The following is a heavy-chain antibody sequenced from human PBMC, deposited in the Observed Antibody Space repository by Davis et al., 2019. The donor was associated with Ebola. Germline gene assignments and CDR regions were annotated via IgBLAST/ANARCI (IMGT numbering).Heavy chain of an antibody. Sequence: MPSETLSLTCTVSGDSISSYYWSWIRQPPGKGLEWIGYIYYSGSTYYNPSLKSRVTISVDTSKNQFSLKLSSVTAADTAVYYCARGRIGCSGGSCFNWFDPWGQGTLVTVSS. V-gene: IGHV4-59*12. CDR2: IYYSGST. J-gene: IGHJ5*02. D-gene: IGHD2-15*01. CDR3: ARGRIGCSGGSCFNWFDP. CDR1: GDSISSYY.